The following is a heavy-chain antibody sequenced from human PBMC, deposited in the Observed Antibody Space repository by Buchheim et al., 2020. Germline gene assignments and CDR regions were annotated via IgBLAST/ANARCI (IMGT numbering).Heavy chain of an antibody. CDR1: GFSFSSYW. Sequence: EVQLVESGGGLVQPGGSLRLSCAASGFSFSSYWMNWVRQAPGKGLVWISRVKRDGSETFYADNVKGRFTISRDNDKNTLYLQMNSLGAEDTAVYYCARGAFADGLDAWGQGTT. CDR3: ARGAFADGLDA. D-gene: IGHD3-3*02. J-gene: IGHJ6*02. CDR2: VKRDGSET. V-gene: IGHV3-74*01.